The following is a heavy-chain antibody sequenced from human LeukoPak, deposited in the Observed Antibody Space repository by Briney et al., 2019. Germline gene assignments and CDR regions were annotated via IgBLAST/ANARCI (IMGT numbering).Heavy chain of an antibody. CDR1: GYTFTSLG. J-gene: IGHJ5*02. CDR2: ASTYNGNT. D-gene: IGHD3-10*01. V-gene: IGHV1-18*01. Sequence: ASVTVSCKTSGYTFTSLGINWVRQVPGQGLEWMGWASTYNGNTDYEQEFKGRVTLTTDPSTSTAYMELRSLRDDDTAFYFCARDHYYGSGTYSPWGQGTLVTVSS. CDR3: ARDHYYGSGTYSP.